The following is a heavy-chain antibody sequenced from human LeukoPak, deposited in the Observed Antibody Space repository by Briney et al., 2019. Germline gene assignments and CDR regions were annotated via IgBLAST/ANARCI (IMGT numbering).Heavy chain of an antibody. Sequence: GGSLRLSCAASGFTFSSYAMSWVRQAPGKGLEWVSDISGSGGSTYYADSVKGRFTISRDNAKNSLYLQMNSLRAEDTAVYYCARELSDYGDASDIWGQGTMVTVSS. J-gene: IGHJ3*02. CDR2: ISGSGGST. V-gene: IGHV3-23*01. CDR1: GFTFSSYA. D-gene: IGHD4-17*01. CDR3: ARELSDYGDASDI.